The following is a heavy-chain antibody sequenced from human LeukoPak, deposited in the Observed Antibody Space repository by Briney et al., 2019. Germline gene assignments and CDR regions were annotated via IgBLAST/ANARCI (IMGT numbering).Heavy chain of an antibody. J-gene: IGHJ4*02. Sequence: PSETLSLTCIVSGGSISSSSYYWGWIRQPPGKGLEWIGNIYYSGSTYYNPSLKSRVTISVDTSKSQFSLRLSSVTAADTAVYYCAKQPYYYGSGSYERVDYWGQGTLVTVSS. V-gene: IGHV4-39*01. D-gene: IGHD3-10*01. CDR2: IYYSGST. CDR3: AKQPYYYGSGSYERVDY. CDR1: GGSISSSSYY.